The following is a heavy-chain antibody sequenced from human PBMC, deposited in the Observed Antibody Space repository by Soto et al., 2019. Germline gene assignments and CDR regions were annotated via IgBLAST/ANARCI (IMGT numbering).Heavy chain of an antibody. D-gene: IGHD3-16*02. CDR3: ARDLRDYDWGSYRYTHHSFDY. V-gene: IGHV4-61*01. CDR2: IYYGGST. J-gene: IGHJ4*02. Sequence: SETLSLTCTVSGGSVSSANYYWSWIRQPPGKGLEWIGSIYYGGSTNYNPSLKSRVTISVDTSKNQFSLKLSSVTAADTAVYYCARDLRDYDWGSYRYTHHSFDYWGQGTLVTVSS. CDR1: GGSVSSANYY.